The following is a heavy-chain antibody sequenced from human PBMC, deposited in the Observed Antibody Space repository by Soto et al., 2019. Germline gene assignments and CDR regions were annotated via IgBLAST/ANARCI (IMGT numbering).Heavy chain of an antibody. CDR3: ARDRIRTMDYYYYYMDV. D-gene: IGHD3-10*01. CDR2: ISSSGSTI. CDR1: GFTFSDYY. Sequence: GGSLRLSCAASGFTFSDYYMSWIRQAPGKGLEWVSYISSSGSTIYYADSVKGRFTISRDNAKNSLYLQMNSLRAEDTAVYYCARDRIRTMDYYYYYMDVWGKGTTVTVS. J-gene: IGHJ6*03. V-gene: IGHV3-11*01.